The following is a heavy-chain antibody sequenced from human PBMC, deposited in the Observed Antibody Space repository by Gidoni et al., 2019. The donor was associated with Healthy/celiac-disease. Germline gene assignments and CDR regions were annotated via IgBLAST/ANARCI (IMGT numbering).Heavy chain of an antibody. D-gene: IGHD6-6*01. CDR3: ARDRQLDGYFDY. CDR2: INHSGST. J-gene: IGHJ4*02. V-gene: IGHV4-34*01. Sequence: QVQLQQWGAGLLKPSETLSLPCAVYGGSFSGYYWSWFRQPPGKGLEWIGEINHSGSTNYNPSLKSRVTISVDTSKNQFSLKLSSVTAADTAVYYCARDRQLDGYFDYWGQGTLVTVSS. CDR1: GGSFSGYY.